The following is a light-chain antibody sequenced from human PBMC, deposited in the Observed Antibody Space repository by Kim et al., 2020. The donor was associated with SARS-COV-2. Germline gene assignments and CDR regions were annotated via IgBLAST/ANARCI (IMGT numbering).Light chain of an antibody. CDR2: DVS. CDR1: SSDVGGYNY. V-gene: IGLV2-11*01. CDR3: CSYAGSDTSVV. J-gene: IGLJ2*01. Sequence: QSALTQPRSVSGSPGQSVTISCTGTSSDVGGYNYVSWYQQHPGKAPKLMIYDVSKRPSGVPDRFSGSKSGNTASLTISGLQAEDEADYYCCSYAGSDTSVVFGGGTKVTVL.